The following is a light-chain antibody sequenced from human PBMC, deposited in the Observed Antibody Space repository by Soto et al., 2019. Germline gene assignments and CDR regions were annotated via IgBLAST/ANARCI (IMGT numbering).Light chain of an antibody. V-gene: IGKV3-15*01. J-gene: IGKJ5*01. CDR3: QQYNNWPL. CDR2: GAS. Sequence: EIVITQAPLSLSLSPGERATLSCRASQSVSSNYLAWSQQKPGQAPRLLIYGASTRATGIPARFSGSGSGTEFTLTISSLQSEDFAVYYCQQYNNWPLFGQGTRLEIK. CDR1: QSVSSNY.